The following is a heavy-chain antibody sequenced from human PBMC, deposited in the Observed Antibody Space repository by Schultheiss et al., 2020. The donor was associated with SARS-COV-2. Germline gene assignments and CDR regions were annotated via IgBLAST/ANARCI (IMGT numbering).Heavy chain of an antibody. CDR3: ARDSIPHVDTAAFDI. Sequence: SQTLSLTCTVSGGSISSGGYYWSWIRQPPGKGLEWIGEINHSGSTNYNPSLKSRVTISVDTSKNQFSLKLSSVTAADTAVYYCARDSIPHVDTAAFDIWGQGTMVTVSS. CDR1: GGSISSGGYY. V-gene: IGHV4-39*07. CDR2: INHSGST. J-gene: IGHJ3*02. D-gene: IGHD5-18*01.